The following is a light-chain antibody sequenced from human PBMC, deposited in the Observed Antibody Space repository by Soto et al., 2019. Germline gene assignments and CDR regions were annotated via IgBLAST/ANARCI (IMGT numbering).Light chain of an antibody. CDR3: QQYGTSPPTT. J-gene: IGKJ1*01. CDR1: QSVSSNS. V-gene: IGKV3-20*01. Sequence: IVLTQSPGTLSLSPGERATLSCRASQSVSSNSLAWYQQKPGQAPRLLIFNAFNRATGIPDRFSGSGSGTDFTLTISRMEPEDFAVYYCQQYGTSPPTTFGQGTKVEIK. CDR2: NAF.